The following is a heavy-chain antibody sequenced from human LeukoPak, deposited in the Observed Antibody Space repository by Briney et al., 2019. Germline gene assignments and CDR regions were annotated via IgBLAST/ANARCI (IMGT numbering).Heavy chain of an antibody. CDR1: GFTFSSYS. Sequence: GGSLRLSCATSGFTFSSYSMNWVRQAPGTGLEWVSSISSGSDYIYYADSVKGRFTISRDNAKNSLYLQMTSLRAEDTAVYYCASTNHYYGSGTYDYYFDYWGQGTLLTVSS. D-gene: IGHD3-10*01. V-gene: IGHV3-21*01. J-gene: IGHJ4*02. CDR3: ASTNHYYGSGTYDYYFDY. CDR2: ISSGSDYI.